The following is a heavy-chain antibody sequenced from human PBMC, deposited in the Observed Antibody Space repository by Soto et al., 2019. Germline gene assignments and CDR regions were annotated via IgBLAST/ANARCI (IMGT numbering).Heavy chain of an antibody. CDR2: ISGSGGST. D-gene: IGHD3-10*01. J-gene: IGHJ4*02. CDR3: AKTAVREVIITWTDY. V-gene: IGHV3-23*01. Sequence: GGSLRLSCAASGFTFSSYAMSWVRQAPGKGLEWVSAISGSGGSTYYADSVKGRFTISRNNSKNTLYLQVNSLRAEDTAVYYCAKTAVREVIITWTDYWGQGTLVTVSS. CDR1: GFTFSSYA.